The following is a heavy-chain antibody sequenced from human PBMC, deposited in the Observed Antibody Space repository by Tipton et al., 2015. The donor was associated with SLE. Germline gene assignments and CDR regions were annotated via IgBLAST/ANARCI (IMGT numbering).Heavy chain of an antibody. CDR3: ARTFYSGTSGYYYAGEGAFNF. CDR1: GASITSYS. V-gene: IGHV4-59*01. D-gene: IGHD3-22*01. Sequence: TLSLTCNVSGASITSYSWSWIRQPPGKGLEWIGYAYYSGSTNYNPSLKSRVTMSIDTSKNQFSLKLSSVTAADTALSYCARTFYSGTSGYYYAGEGAFNFWGQGTMVAVSS. CDR2: AYYSGST. J-gene: IGHJ3*01.